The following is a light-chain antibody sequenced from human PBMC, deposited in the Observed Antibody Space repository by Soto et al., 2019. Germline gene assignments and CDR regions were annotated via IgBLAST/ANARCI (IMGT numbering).Light chain of an antibody. Sequence: EIVMTHSPATLFVSPGERATLSCRASQSVSSNLAWYQQKPGQAPRLLIYGASTRATGIPARFSGSGSGTEFTLAISSLQAEDLAVYYCQQYNSWPPLTFGGGTKVEIK. J-gene: IGKJ4*01. V-gene: IGKV3-15*01. CDR1: QSVSSN. CDR3: QQYNSWPPLT. CDR2: GAS.